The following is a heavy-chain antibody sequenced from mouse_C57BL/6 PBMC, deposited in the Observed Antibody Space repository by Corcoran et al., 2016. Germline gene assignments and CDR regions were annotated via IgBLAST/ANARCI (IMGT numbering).Heavy chain of an antibody. J-gene: IGHJ3*01. CDR2: INPNNGGT. CDR1: GYTFTDYY. CDR3: ARRDYSKRVVAY. D-gene: IGHD2-5*01. Sequence: EVQLQQSGPELVKPGASVKISCKASGYTFTDYYMNWVKQSHGKSLEWIGDINPNNGGTSYNQKFKGKATLTVDKSSSTAYMELRSLTSEDSAVYYCARRDYSKRVVAYWGQGTLVTVSA. V-gene: IGHV1-26*01.